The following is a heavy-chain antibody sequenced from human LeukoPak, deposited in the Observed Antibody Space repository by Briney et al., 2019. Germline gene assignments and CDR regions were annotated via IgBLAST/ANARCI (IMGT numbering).Heavy chain of an antibody. CDR3: ARAADYYDSSGFPGY. CDR2: INPNSGGT. D-gene: IGHD3-22*01. J-gene: IGHJ4*02. CDR1: GYTFTGYY. Sequence: ASVKVSCKASGYTFTGYYMHWVRQAPGQRLEWMGWINPNSGGTNYAQKFQGRVTMTTDTSTSTAYMELRSLRSDDTAVYYCARAADYYDSSGFPGYWGQGTLVTVSS. V-gene: IGHV1-2*02.